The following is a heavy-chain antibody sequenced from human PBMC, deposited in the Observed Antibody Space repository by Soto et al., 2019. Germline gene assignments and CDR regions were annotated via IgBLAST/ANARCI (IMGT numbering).Heavy chain of an antibody. J-gene: IGHJ4*02. CDR2: IIPIFGTA. CDR3: ATLGSYHFDY. D-gene: IGHD6-19*01. Sequence: SVKVSCKASGGTFSSYAISWVRQAPGQGLEWMGGIIPIFGTANYAQKFQGRVTITADESTSTAYMELSSLRAEDTAVYYCATLGSYHFDYWGQGTLVTVSS. CDR1: GGTFSSYA. V-gene: IGHV1-69*13.